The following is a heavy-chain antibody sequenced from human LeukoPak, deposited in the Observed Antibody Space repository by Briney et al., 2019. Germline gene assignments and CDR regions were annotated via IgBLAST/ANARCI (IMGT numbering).Heavy chain of an antibody. V-gene: IGHV3-30-3*01. CDR3: ARGSYRSPTSHADF. Sequence: GGSLRLSCAASGFTFSSCSMHWVRQAPGKGLEWVSVISYDGSSEYYADSVKGRFSISRDNSKNTLDLQMNSLRAEDTAVYYCARGSYRSPTSHADFWGQGTLVTVSS. D-gene: IGHD3-16*02. J-gene: IGHJ4*02. CDR2: ISYDGSSE. CDR1: GFTFSSCS.